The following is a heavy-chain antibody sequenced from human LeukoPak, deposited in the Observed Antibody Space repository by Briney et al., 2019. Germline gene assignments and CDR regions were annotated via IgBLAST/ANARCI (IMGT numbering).Heavy chain of an antibody. Sequence: PGGSLRLSCGVSGFIFSNYWMTWVRQAPGKGLEWVANIRGDGYKKQFADSVKGRFTISRDNAKNSLYLQINNLRVEDTAVFYCARNGDYYRLDYWGQGTLVTVSS. D-gene: IGHD3-22*01. CDR3: ARNGDYYRLDY. V-gene: IGHV3-7*01. CDR1: GFIFSNYW. CDR2: IRGDGYKK. J-gene: IGHJ4*02.